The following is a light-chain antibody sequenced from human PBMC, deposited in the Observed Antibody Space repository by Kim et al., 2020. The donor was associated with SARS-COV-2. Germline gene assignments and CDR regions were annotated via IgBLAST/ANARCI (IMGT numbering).Light chain of an antibody. CDR1: KLGDKY. Sequence: VCPGQTASISCSGDKLGDKYACWYKQKPGQSPVLVIYQDSKRPSGIPERFSGSNSGNTATLTISGTQAMDEADYYCQAWDSSTVVFGGGTQLTVL. CDR2: QDS. V-gene: IGLV3-1*01. J-gene: IGLJ2*01. CDR3: QAWDSSTVV.